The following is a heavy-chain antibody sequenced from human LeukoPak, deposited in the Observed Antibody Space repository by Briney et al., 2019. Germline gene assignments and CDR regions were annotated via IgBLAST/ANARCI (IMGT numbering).Heavy chain of an antibody. CDR3: ASYYYDSSGYPNDY. Sequence: GGSLTLSCAASGFTVSSNYMRWVRQAPGKGLVGVLVIYCGGSTYSADFVKGRSTISRDNSKNTLYLQMNSLRAEDTAVYYCASYYYDSSGYPNDYWGQGTLVTVSS. D-gene: IGHD3-22*01. CDR1: GFTVSSNY. V-gene: IGHV3-66*01. J-gene: IGHJ4*01. CDR2: IYCGGST.